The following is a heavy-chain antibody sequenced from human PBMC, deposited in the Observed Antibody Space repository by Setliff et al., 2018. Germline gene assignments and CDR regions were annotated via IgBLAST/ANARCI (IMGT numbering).Heavy chain of an antibody. V-gene: IGHV4-61*09. CDR3: ARAGPTVTFFRVLVISWWDP. D-gene: IGHD3-3*01. J-gene: IGHJ5*02. CDR2: CHTGGST. Sequence: SETLSLTCTVSGDSISSGSYYWTWIRQPAGKGLEWIGHCHTGGSTNYNRSLRSRVSISVDTSKDQFSLKLSSVTAADTATYYCARAGPTVTFFRVLVISWWDPWGQGSLVTVSS. CDR1: GDSISSGSYY.